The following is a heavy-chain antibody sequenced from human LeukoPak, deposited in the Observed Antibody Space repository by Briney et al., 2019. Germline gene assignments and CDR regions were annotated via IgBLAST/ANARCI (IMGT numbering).Heavy chain of an antibody. CDR3: ARDSTWLLDY. CDR1: GFPFSSHW. J-gene: IGHJ4*02. Sequence: GGSLRLSCPASGFPFSSHWMTWVRQPPGKGLEWVANIKEDGSVKYYVDSVKGRFTISRDNTKNALYLQMNSLRADDTAVYFCARDSTWLLDYWGQGTLITVSS. CDR2: IKEDGSVK. D-gene: IGHD6-19*01. V-gene: IGHV3-7*03.